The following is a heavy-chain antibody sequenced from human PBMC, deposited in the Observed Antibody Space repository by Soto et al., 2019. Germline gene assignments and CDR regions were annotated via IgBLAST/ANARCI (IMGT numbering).Heavy chain of an antibody. Sequence: LQLQESGSGLVKPSQTLSLTCAVSGGSISSGGYSWSWLRQPPGKGLEWIGYISHSGSTYYNPSRKRRITISVEGSKNPSSLELSYVTAADTAVYYCARERGSGSPDWYFNFCWGGALVTDSS. D-gene: IGHD2-15*01. CDR2: ISHSGST. V-gene: IGHV4-30-2*01. CDR1: GGSISSGGYS. CDR3: ARERGSGSPDWYFNF. J-gene: IGHJ2*01.